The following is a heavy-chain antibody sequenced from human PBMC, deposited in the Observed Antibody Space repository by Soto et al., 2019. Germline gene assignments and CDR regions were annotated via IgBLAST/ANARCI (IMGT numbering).Heavy chain of an antibody. J-gene: IGHJ5*02. Sequence: SQTLSRTCAISGDSVSNTSAAWNWIRQSPSRGLEWLGRTYYRSKWFNNYALSVKGRITINPDTSKNQFSLQLKSVTPEDTAVDYCAREGRLSASIFHNWFDPWGQGTLVTVSS. D-gene: IGHD3-3*02. CDR2: TYYRSKWFN. CDR1: GDSVSNTSAA. CDR3: AREGRLSASIFHNWFDP. V-gene: IGHV6-1*01.